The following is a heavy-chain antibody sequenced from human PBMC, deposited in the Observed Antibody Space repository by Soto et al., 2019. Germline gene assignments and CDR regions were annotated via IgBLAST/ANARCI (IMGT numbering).Heavy chain of an antibody. D-gene: IGHD2-21*01. CDR2: IYYSGST. Sequence: TSETLSLTCTVSGGSISSGGYYWSWIRQHPGKGLEWIGYIYYSGSTYYNPSLKSRVTISVDTSKNQFSLKLSSATAADTAVYYCARYSSAALFDPWGQGTLVTVSS. J-gene: IGHJ5*02. V-gene: IGHV4-31*03. CDR3: ARYSSAALFDP. CDR1: GGSISSGGYY.